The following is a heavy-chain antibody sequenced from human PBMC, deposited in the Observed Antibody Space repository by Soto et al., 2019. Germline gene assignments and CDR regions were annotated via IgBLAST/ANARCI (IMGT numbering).Heavy chain of an antibody. J-gene: IGHJ4*02. V-gene: IGHV4-34*01. D-gene: IGHD7-27*01. CDR2: INHSGST. CDR3: ALGPPRAW. CDR1: GGSFSGYY. Sequence: VQLQQWGAGLWKPSETLSLTCAVYGGSFSGYYWSWIRQPTGKGLEWIGEINHSGSTNYNPSLKSRVTISVDTSKNHCSLKLRSVTAADTAVYYCALGPPRAWWGQGTLVTVSS.